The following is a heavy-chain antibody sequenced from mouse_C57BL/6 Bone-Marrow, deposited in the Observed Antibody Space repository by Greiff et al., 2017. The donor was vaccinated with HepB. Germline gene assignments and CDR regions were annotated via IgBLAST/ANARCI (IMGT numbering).Heavy chain of an antibody. CDR3: ARLGNLILNYYAMDY. D-gene: IGHD1-1*01. CDR1: GYTFTSYW. J-gene: IGHJ4*01. Sequence: QVQLQQSGAELVKPGASVKMSCKASGYTFTSYWITWVKQRPGQGLEWIGDIYPGSGSTNYNEKFKSKATLTVDTSSSTAYMQLSSLTSEDSAIYYCARLGNLILNYYAMDYWGQGTPVTGSS. V-gene: IGHV1-55*01. CDR2: IYPGSGST.